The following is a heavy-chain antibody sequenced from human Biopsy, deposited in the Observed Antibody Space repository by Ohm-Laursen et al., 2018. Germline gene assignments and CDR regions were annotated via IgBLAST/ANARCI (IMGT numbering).Heavy chain of an antibody. Sequence: GSVKVSCNVSGYTLTELSMHWVRSAPGKGLEWMGGFAPENGKTVYAQNFQARVSMTEDTSTDTAYMELRSLRSEDTAVYYCAADINVWNVNYWGQGTQVTVSS. CDR2: FAPENGKT. J-gene: IGHJ4*02. CDR3: AADINVWNVNY. V-gene: IGHV1-24*01. D-gene: IGHD1-1*01. CDR1: GYTLTELS.